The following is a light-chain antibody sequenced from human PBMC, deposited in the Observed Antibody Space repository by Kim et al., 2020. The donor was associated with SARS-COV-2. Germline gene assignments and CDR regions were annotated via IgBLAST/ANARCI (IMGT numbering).Light chain of an antibody. CDR2: GAS. J-gene: IGKJ2*01. Sequence: SPGESATLSCRASQSVSSSYLAWYQQKPGQAPRLLMHGASTRATGIPDRFSGSGSGTDFTLTISRLEPEDFAVYYCQHYGRSAPYPFGQGTKLEI. CDR3: QHYGRSAPYP. CDR1: QSVSSSY. V-gene: IGKV3-20*01.